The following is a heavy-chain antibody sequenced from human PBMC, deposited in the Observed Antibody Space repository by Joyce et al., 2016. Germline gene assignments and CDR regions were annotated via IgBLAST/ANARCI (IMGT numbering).Heavy chain of an antibody. CDR2: VNLVFGTT. J-gene: IGHJ4*02. Sequence: QVRLDQSGDELRKPGSSVKISCKVSGVTSTTYAINWLRQAPGQGLEWMGRVNLVFGTTWLSPSFQGRLSLTADASTTTSYMELSSLRSEDTAIYFCSRDQRSDIGAGNHYFDFWGQGSHVVVSS. D-gene: IGHD1-14*01. CDR1: GVTSTTYA. CDR3: SRDQRSDIGAGNHYFDF. V-gene: IGHV1-69*19.